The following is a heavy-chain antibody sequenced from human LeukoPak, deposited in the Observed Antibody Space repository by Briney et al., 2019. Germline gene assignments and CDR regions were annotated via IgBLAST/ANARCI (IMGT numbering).Heavy chain of an antibody. J-gene: IGHJ4*02. V-gene: IGHV3-21*01. D-gene: IGHD2-8*01. CDR2: ISSSSSYI. CDR3: ARIVLNAGDPTGVRYYFDY. Sequence: GGSLRLSCATSGFTFSTYAMTWVRQAPGKGLEWVSSISSSSSYIYYADSVKGRFTISRDNAKNSLYLQMNSLRAEDTAVYYCARIVLNAGDPTGVRYYFDYWGQGTLVTVSS. CDR1: GFTFSTYA.